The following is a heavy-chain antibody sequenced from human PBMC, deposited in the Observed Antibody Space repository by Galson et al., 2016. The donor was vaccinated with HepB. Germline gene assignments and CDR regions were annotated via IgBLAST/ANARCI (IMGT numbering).Heavy chain of an antibody. CDR2: ISDSGDTT. J-gene: IGHJ4*02. CDR3: ARDNGLAYFDY. CDR1: GFPLSGYS. Sequence: SLRLSCAASGFPLSGYSMRWVRQAPGKGLEWVSYISDSGDTTYYADSVKGRFTISRDNAKNALFLQMNSLRDDDTAVFYCARDNGLAYFDYWGQGTLVTVSS. V-gene: IGHV3-48*02.